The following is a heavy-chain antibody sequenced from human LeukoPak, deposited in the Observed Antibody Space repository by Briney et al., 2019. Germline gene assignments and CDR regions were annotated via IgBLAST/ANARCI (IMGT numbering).Heavy chain of an antibody. V-gene: IGHV4-59*01. D-gene: IGHD6-19*01. Sequence: QASETLSLTCTVSGGSISSYYWSWIRQPPGKGLEWIGYIYYSGSTNYNPSLKSRVTISVDTSKNQFSLKLSSVTAADTAVYYCARGSSGWSFDYWGQGTLVTVSS. CDR3: ARGSSGWSFDY. CDR2: IYYSGST. CDR1: GGSISSYY. J-gene: IGHJ4*02.